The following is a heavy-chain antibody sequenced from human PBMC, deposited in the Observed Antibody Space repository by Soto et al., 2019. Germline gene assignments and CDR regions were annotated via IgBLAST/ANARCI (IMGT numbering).Heavy chain of an antibody. CDR3: AKLPWADYGAIFDP. CDR1: GGSIRHQS. Sequence: SETLSLTCTGSGGSIRHQSLTWIRQPPGKGLEWIGYVYYSGTTNYNPSLKSRVTISVDTSKNQFSLKLSSVTAADTVVYYCAKLPWADYGAIFDPWGQGTPGTV. D-gene: IGHD4-17*01. CDR2: VYYSGTT. J-gene: IGHJ5*02. V-gene: IGHV4-59*11.